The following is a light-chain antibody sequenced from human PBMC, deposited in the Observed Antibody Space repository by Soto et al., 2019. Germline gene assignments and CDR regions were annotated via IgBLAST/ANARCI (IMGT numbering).Light chain of an antibody. CDR3: CSYGGGNNFYV. CDR2: EVS. CDR1: SSDIGTYDY. V-gene: IGLV2-8*01. J-gene: IGLJ1*01. Sequence: QSALTHPPSASGSPGQSVTISCTGTSSDIGTYDYVSWYQHLPDKAPKLIIYEVSKRPSGVPDRFSGSKSGNTASLTVSGLQAEDEGDYYCCSYGGGNNFYVFGTGTQVTVL.